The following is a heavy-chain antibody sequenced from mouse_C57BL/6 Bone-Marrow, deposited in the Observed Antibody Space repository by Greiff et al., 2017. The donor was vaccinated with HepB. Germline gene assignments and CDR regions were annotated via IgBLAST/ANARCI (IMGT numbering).Heavy chain of an antibody. CDR3: ARGLYSNYNY. Sequence: VQLQQPGAELVRPGTSVKLSCKASGYTFTSYWMHWVKQRPGQGLEWIGVIDPYDSYTNYNQKFKGKATLTVDTSSSTAYMQLSSLTSEDSAVYYCARGLYSNYNYWGQGTTLTVSS. CDR1: GYTFTSYW. V-gene: IGHV1-59*01. J-gene: IGHJ2*01. D-gene: IGHD2-5*01. CDR2: IDPYDSYT.